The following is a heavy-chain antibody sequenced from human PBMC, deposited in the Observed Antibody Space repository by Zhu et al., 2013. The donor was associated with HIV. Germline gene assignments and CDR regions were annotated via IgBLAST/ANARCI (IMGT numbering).Heavy chain of an antibody. J-gene: IGHJ4*02. CDR2: MNPNSGNT. CDR3: AYIAAAGRRSYFDY. Sequence: QVQLVQSGAEVKKPGASVKVSCKASGYTFTSYDINWVRQATGQGLEWMGWMNPNSGNTGYAQKFQGRVTMTRNTSISTAYMELSSLRSEDTAVYYCAYIAAAGRRSYFDYWAREPWSPSPQ. D-gene: IGHD6-13*01. CDR1: GYTFTSYD. V-gene: IGHV1-8*01.